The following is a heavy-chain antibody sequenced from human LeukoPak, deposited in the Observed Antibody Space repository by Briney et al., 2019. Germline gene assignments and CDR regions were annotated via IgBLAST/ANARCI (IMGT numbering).Heavy chain of an antibody. CDR1: GYSFTIYW. D-gene: IGHD2-15*01. Sequence: GESLKISCKGSGYSFTIYWIAWVRQMPGKGLEWMGIIYPGDSDTRYSPSFQDQVTISADKSISTAYLQWSSLRASDTAMYYCARRGYCSGGTCYSSAFDIWGQGTMVTVSS. J-gene: IGHJ3*02. CDR2: IYPGDSDT. CDR3: ARRGYCSGGTCYSSAFDI. V-gene: IGHV5-51*01.